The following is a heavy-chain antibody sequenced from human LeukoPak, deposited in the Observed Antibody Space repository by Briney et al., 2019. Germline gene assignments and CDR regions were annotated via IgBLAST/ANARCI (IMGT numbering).Heavy chain of an antibody. CDR2: IYTSGST. Sequence: SQTLSLTCTVSGGSISSGSYYWSWIRQPAGKGLEWIGRIYTSGSTNYNPSLKSRFTISVDTSKNQFSLKLSSVTAADTAVYYCARDLGGANWFDPWGQGTLVTVSS. V-gene: IGHV4-61*02. CDR3: ARDLGGANWFDP. CDR1: GGSISSGSYY. J-gene: IGHJ5*02. D-gene: IGHD3-16*01.